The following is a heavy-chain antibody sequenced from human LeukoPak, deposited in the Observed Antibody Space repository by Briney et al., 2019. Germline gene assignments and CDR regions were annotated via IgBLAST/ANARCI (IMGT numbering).Heavy chain of an antibody. CDR2: ITSVSSYT. D-gene: IGHD1-14*01. J-gene: IGHJ4*02. CDR3: ARGNPGPDY. Sequence: KPGGSLRLSCAASGFTFSDSDYYLSWIRQAPGKGLEWVSDITSVSSYTKYADSVKGRFTISRDNAENSLYLQMNSLRADDTAVCYCARGNPGPDYWGQGTLVTVSS. V-gene: IGHV3-11*06. CDR1: GFTFSDSDYY.